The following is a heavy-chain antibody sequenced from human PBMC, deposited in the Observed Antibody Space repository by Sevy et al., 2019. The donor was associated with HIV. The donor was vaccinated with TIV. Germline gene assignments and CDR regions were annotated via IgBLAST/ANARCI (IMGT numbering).Heavy chain of an antibody. J-gene: IGHJ4*02. CDR3: ATALEYYYESSGYFDY. D-gene: IGHD3-22*01. CDR1: GYTLNELS. CDR2: FDPEDGET. V-gene: IGHV1-24*01. Sequence: ASVKVSCKVSGYTLNELSMHWVRQAPGKGLEWMGRFDPEDGETIYAQKFQGIVTMTEDTSTDTAYMELSSLRSEDTAVYYCATALEYYYESSGYFDYWGQGTLVTVSS.